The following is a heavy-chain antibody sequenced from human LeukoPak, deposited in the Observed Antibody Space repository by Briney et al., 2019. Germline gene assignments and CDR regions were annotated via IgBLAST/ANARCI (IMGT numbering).Heavy chain of an antibody. CDR2: ISSSSSYI. Sequence: GGSLRLSCAASGFTSSSYSMNWVRQAPGKGLEWVSSISSSSSYIYYADSVKGRFTISRDNAKNSLYLQMNSLRAEDTAVYYCAREGVVDTAMAFYYYYYMDVWGKGTTVTVSS. CDR3: AREGVVDTAMAFYYYYYMDV. V-gene: IGHV3-21*01. J-gene: IGHJ6*03. CDR1: GFTSSSYS. D-gene: IGHD5-18*01.